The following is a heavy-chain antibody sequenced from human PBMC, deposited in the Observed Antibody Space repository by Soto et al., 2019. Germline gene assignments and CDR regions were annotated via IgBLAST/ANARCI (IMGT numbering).Heavy chain of an antibody. V-gene: IGHV3-30*18. Sequence: QAQLEESGGGLVQPGGSLRLSCAAAKFTFSRYAMHWVRQAPGMGLEWVAVISKDGSNKNYADSVRGRFTISRDNSKNTLDLQMNSLRAEDTAVYYCAKDHEYSSGYVPEYWGQGTQVTVSS. CDR2: ISKDGSNK. CDR3: AKDHEYSSGYVPEY. J-gene: IGHJ4*02. D-gene: IGHD6-19*01. CDR1: KFTFSRYA.